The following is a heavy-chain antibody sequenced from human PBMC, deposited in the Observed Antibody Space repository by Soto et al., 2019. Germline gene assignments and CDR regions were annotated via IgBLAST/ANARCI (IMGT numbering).Heavy chain of an antibody. CDR2: IWYDGSNK. CDR1: GFTFSSYG. V-gene: IGHV3-33*01. Sequence: QVQLVESGGGVVQPGRSLRLSCAASGFTFSSYGMHWVRQAPGKGLEWVAVIWYDGSNKYYADSVKGRFTISRDNSKNTLYLQMNSLRAEDTAVYYCARDRVLRYYDFWSGYSYESDYWGQGTLVTVSS. CDR3: ARDRVLRYYDFWSGYSYESDY. D-gene: IGHD3-3*01. J-gene: IGHJ4*02.